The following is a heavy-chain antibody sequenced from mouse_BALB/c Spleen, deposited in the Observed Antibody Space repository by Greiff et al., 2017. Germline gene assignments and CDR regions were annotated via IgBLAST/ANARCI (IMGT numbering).Heavy chain of an antibody. D-gene: IGHD2-14*01. Sequence: VKLMESGPGLVAPSQSLSITCTVSGFSLTSYGVHWVRQPPGKGLEWLGVIWAGGSTNYNSALMSRLSISKDNSKSQVFFKMNSLQTDDTAMYYCASYYRSWFAYWGQGTLVTVSA. CDR1: GFSLTSYG. V-gene: IGHV2-9*02. CDR3: ASYYRSWFAY. CDR2: IWAGGST. J-gene: IGHJ3*01.